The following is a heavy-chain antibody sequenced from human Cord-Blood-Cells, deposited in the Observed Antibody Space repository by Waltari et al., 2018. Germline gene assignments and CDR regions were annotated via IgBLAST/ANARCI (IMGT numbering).Heavy chain of an antibody. V-gene: IGHV1-3*01. CDR2: INAGNGNT. CDR1: GYTFTSYA. Sequence: QVQLVQSGAEVKKPGASVKVSCKASGYTFTSYAMHWVRQAPGQRLEWMGWINAGNGNTKYSQKFQGRVTITRDTSASTAYMELSSLRSEDTAVYYCARAPKYSGYCFDYWGQGTLVTVSS. CDR3: ARAPKYSGYCFDY. J-gene: IGHJ4*02. D-gene: IGHD5-12*01.